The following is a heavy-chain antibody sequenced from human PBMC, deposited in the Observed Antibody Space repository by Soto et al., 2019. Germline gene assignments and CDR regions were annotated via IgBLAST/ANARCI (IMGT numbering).Heavy chain of an antibody. CDR3: ARLRFLEWLPDAFDI. Sequence: ASVKVSCKASGYTFTSYGISWVRQAPGQGLEWMGWISAYNGNTNYAQKLQGRVTMTTDTSTSTAYVELRSLRSDDTAVYYCARLRFLEWLPDAFDIWGQGTMVTVSS. D-gene: IGHD3-3*01. CDR1: GYTFTSYG. CDR2: ISAYNGNT. J-gene: IGHJ3*02. V-gene: IGHV1-18*01.